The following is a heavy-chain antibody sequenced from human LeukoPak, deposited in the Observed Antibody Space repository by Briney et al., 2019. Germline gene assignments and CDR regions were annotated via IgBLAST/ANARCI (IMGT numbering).Heavy chain of an antibody. CDR3: ASGGTAMASGEHYYYGMDV. CDR1: RYTFTSYG. CDR2: ISAYNGNT. V-gene: IGHV1-18*01. Sequence: ASVKVSCKASRYTFTSYGISWVRQAPGQGLEWMGWISAYNGNTNYAQKLQGRVTMTTDTSTSTAYMELRSLRSDDTAVYYCASGGTAMASGEHYYYGMDVWGQGTTVTVSS. D-gene: IGHD5-18*01. J-gene: IGHJ6*02.